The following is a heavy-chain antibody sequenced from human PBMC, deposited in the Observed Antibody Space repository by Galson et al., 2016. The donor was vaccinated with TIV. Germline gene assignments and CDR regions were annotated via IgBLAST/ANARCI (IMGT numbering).Heavy chain of an antibody. CDR2: IFYTGST. CDR3: ARHSTSGFPGIQVAARRRPVDI. D-gene: IGHD6-19*01. Sequence: TLSLTCTVSGGSISSGGYYWSWIRQHPGKGLEWIGYIFYTGSTYYDPSLNSRVTISIDTSKNQFSLKLSSVTAADTAVYYCARHSTSGFPGIQVAARRRPVDIWGQGRMVTVSS. CDR1: GGSISSGGYY. J-gene: IGHJ3*02. V-gene: IGHV4-31*03.